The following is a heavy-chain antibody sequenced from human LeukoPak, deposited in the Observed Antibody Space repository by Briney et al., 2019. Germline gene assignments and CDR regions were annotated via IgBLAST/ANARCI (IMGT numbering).Heavy chain of an antibody. Sequence: GGSLRLSCAASGFTFSSYAMHWVRQAPGKGLEWVAVISYDGSNKYYADSVKGRFTIPRDNSKNTLYLQMNSLRAEDTAVYYCARALSSSWYLVDYWGQGTLVTVSS. CDR1: GFTFSSYA. CDR3: ARALSSSWYLVDY. V-gene: IGHV3-30*04. D-gene: IGHD6-13*01. CDR2: ISYDGSNK. J-gene: IGHJ4*02.